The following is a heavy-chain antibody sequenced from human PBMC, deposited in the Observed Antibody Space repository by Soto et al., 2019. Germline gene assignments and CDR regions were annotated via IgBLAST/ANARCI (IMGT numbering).Heavy chain of an antibody. CDR2: INHSGST. V-gene: IGHV4-34*01. J-gene: IGHJ4*02. D-gene: IGHD4-17*01. Sequence: PSETLSLTCAVYGGSFSGYYWSWIRQPPGKGLEWIGEINHSGSTNYNPSLKSRVTISVDTSKNQFSLKLSSVTAADTAVYYCARGGGDYGGYFDYWGQGTLVTVS. CDR3: ARGGGDYGGYFDY. CDR1: GGSFSGYY.